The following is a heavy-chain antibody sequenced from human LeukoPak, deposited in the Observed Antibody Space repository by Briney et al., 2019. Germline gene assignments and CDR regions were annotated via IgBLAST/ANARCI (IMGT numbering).Heavy chain of an antibody. J-gene: IGHJ6*02. D-gene: IGHD3-3*01. V-gene: IGHV3-30*04. CDR2: ISYGGSNK. CDR1: GFTFSSYA. Sequence: GGSLRLSCAASGFTFSSYAMHWVRQAPGKGLEWVAVISYGGSNKYYADSVKGRFTISRDNSKNTLYLQMNSLRAEDTAVYYCAKALHSYYDFWSGYFIKDYGMDVWGQGTTVTVSS. CDR3: AKALHSYYDFWSGYFIKDYGMDV.